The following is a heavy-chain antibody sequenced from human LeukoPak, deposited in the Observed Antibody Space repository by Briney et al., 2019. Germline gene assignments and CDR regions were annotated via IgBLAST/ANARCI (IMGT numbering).Heavy chain of an antibody. J-gene: IGHJ3*02. CDR2: INPSGGST. D-gene: IGHD4-23*01. Sequence: GASVKLSCKTSGYTFTSYYIHWVRQAPGQGLEWMGIINPSGGSTAYAQKFQGRVTMSRDKSKNTLYMEMSSLRSEDTAVYYCARNTTVGNAFHIWGQGTMVIVSS. CDR1: GYTFTSYY. V-gene: IGHV1-46*01. CDR3: ARNTTVGNAFHI.